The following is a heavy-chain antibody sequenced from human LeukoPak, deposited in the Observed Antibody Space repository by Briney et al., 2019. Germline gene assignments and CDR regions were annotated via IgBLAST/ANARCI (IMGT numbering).Heavy chain of an antibody. CDR3: AKGGYSSGWRNYFDY. Sequence: GGSLRLSCAASGFTFSSYGITWVRQAPGKGLEWASTISATGGSTYYADSVKGRFTISRDNSKDTLYLQMNSLRAEDTAVYYCAKGGYSSGWRNYFDYWGQGTLVTVSS. CDR1: GFTFSSYG. V-gene: IGHV3-23*01. CDR2: ISATGGST. J-gene: IGHJ4*02. D-gene: IGHD6-19*01.